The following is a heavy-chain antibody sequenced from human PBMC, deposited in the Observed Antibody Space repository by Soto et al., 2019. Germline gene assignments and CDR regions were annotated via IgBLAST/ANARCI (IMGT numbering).Heavy chain of an antibody. CDR2: ISVYNGFT. J-gene: IGHJ4*02. Sequence: QVQLVQSGAEVKKPGASVRVSCRASGYTFPTYGIAWVRQAPGQGLEWMGWISVYNGFTHYAQKFRGRVTVTAETSMSTVYMELRSLTSDDTAVYYCAREFEGQSSSWPFDYWGQGTLVTVSS. CDR3: AREFEGQSSSWPFDY. V-gene: IGHV1-18*01. CDR1: GYTFPTYG. D-gene: IGHD6-13*01.